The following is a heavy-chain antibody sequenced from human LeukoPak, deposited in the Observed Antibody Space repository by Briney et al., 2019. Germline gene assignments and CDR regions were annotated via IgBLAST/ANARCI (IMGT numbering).Heavy chain of an antibody. CDR3: AKDRRAGSYDY. Sequence: GGSLRLSCEASGFTFSRNGMTWVRQAPGKGLEWVSAISGSGGNTYYADSVKGRFTISRDNSKNTLYLQMNSLRAEDTAVYYCAKDRRAGSYDYWGQGTLVTVSS. CDR1: GFTFSRNG. J-gene: IGHJ4*02. V-gene: IGHV3-23*01. CDR2: ISGSGGNT. D-gene: IGHD3-10*01.